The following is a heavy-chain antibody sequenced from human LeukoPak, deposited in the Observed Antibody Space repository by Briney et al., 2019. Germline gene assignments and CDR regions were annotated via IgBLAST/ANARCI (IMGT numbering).Heavy chain of an antibody. J-gene: IGHJ4*02. CDR1: GFTFSSYT. V-gene: IGHV3-23*01. Sequence: GGSLRLSCAASGFTFSSYTMSWVRQAPGKGLEWVSAISGSGGSTYYADSVKGRFTISRDNAKNSLYLQMNSLRAEDTAVYYCARERSYYYDSSGYKFDYWGQGTLVTVSS. D-gene: IGHD3-22*01. CDR3: ARERSYYYDSSGYKFDY. CDR2: ISGSGGST.